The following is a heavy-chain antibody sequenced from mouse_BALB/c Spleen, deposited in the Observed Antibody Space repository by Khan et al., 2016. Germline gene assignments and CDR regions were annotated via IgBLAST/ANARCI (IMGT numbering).Heavy chain of an antibody. CDR1: GFNIKDTY. J-gene: IGHJ1*01. V-gene: IGHV14-3*02. CDR2: IDPANGNT. CDR3: GRSGWYFDV. D-gene: IGHD3-1*01. Sequence: VQLQQSGAELVKPGASVKLSCTAAGFNIKDTYMHWVKQRPEQGLEWIGRIDPANGNTKYDPKFQGKATITADTSSNTAYLQLSSLTSEDTADYYCGRSGWYFDVWGAGTTVTVSS.